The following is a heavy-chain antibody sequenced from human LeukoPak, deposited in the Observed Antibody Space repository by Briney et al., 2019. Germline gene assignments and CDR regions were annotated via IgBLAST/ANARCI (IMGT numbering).Heavy chain of an antibody. J-gene: IGHJ6*02. D-gene: IGHD3-22*01. CDR1: GFTFSSYA. V-gene: IGHV3-23*01. Sequence: GGSLRLSSAASGFTFSSYAMSWVRQAPGKGLEWVSAISGSGGSTYYADSVKGRFTISRDNSKNTLYLQMNSLRAEDTAVYYCAKDRYYYDSSGYYYYYYGMDVWGQGTTVTVSS. CDR3: AKDRYYYDSSGYYYYYYGMDV. CDR2: ISGSGGST.